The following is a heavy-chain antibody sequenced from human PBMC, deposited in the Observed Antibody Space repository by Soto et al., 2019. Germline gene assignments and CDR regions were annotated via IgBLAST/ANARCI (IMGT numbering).Heavy chain of an antibody. CDR2: IKQDGSEK. Sequence: VGSLRLSCAASGFTFSSYWMSWVRQAPGKGLEWVANIKQDGSEKYYVDSVKGRFTISRDNAKNSLYLQMNSLRAEDTAVYYCAREVGSSARNWFDPWGQGTLVTVSS. D-gene: IGHD6-6*01. J-gene: IGHJ5*02. V-gene: IGHV3-7*01. CDR1: GFTFSSYW. CDR3: AREVGSSARNWFDP.